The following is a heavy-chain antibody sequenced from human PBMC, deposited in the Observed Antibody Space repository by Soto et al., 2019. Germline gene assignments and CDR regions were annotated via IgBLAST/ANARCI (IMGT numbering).Heavy chain of an antibody. CDR1: GYTFTSYY. Sequence: ASVKVSCKASGYTFTSYYMHWVRQAPGQGLEWMGIINPSGGSTSYAQKFQGRVTMTRDTSTSTVYMELSSLRSEDTAVYYCARPAVTRNSEASLPNLHFDYWGQGTLVTVSS. CDR3: ARPAVTRNSEASLPNLHFDY. V-gene: IGHV1-46*01. J-gene: IGHJ4*02. CDR2: INPSGGST. D-gene: IGHD4-4*01.